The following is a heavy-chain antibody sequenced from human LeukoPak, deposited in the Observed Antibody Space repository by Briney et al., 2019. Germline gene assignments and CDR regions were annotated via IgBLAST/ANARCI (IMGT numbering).Heavy chain of an antibody. J-gene: IGHJ4*02. CDR2: ISGSGGST. CDR1: GFTFSSYA. Sequence: GGSLRLSCAASGFTFSSYAMSWVRQAPGKGLEWVSAISGSGGSTYYADSVKGRFTISRDNSKNTLYLQMNSLRAEDTAVYYYAKDSGRGYSYGYYDYFDYWGQGTLVTVSS. V-gene: IGHV3-23*01. D-gene: IGHD5-18*01. CDR3: AKDSGRGYSYGYYDYFDY.